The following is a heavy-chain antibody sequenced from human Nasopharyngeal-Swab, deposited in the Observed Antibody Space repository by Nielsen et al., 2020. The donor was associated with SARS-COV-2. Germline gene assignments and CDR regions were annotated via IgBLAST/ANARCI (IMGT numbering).Heavy chain of an antibody. V-gene: IGHV3-49*04. CDR1: GFTFGDYA. Sequence: GASLKISCTTSGFTFGDYAMSWVRQAPGKGLEWVGFIRSEANGGTAEYAVSVEGRFSISRDDSKSIAYPQMNSLKTEDTAVYYCTGYSTIFYWGQGTLVTVSS. D-gene: IGHD2-2*01. J-gene: IGHJ4*02. CDR3: TGYSTIFY. CDR2: IRSEANGGTA.